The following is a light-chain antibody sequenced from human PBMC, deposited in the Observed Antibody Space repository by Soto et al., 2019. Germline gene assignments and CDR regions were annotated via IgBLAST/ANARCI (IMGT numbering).Light chain of an antibody. CDR2: DVS. Sequence: DIQMTQSPSTLSASVGDRVTITCRASQSVNSWLAWYQQKPGKAPKLLIYDVSSLESGVPSRFSGSGSGTEFTLTISSLQPDDFATYYCQQYSSYWTFGQGTKVEIK. J-gene: IGKJ1*01. CDR1: QSVNSW. CDR3: QQYSSYWT. V-gene: IGKV1-5*01.